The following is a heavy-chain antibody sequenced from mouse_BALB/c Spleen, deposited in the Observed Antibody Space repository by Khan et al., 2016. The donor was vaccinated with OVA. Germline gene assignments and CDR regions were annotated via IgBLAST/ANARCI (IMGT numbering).Heavy chain of an antibody. Sequence: EVELVESGGGLVQPGGSLKLSCAASGFTFSSYGMSWVRQTPDKRLELVATINSNGGSTYYPDSVKGRFTISRDNAKNTLYLQMSSLKSEDTAMXYCASEYDGYDGPFAYWGQGTLVTVSA. D-gene: IGHD2-2*01. CDR3: ASEYDGYDGPFAY. J-gene: IGHJ3*01. V-gene: IGHV5-6-3*01. CDR2: INSNGGST. CDR1: GFTFSSYG.